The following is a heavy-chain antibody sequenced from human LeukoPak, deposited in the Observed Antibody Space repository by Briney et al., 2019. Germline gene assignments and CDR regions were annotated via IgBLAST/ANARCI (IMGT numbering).Heavy chain of an antibody. V-gene: IGHV3-53*01. CDR1: GFSVSGKF. CDR2: IHYDGKI. Sequence: GSLRLSCAASGFSVSGKFMSWVRQAPGKGLEWVSIIHYDGKIRYAGSVGGRFTIYRDDSENTLFLQMNSLRVDDTAVYFCASGDGYLQPYWGQGTLVTVSS. J-gene: IGHJ4*02. D-gene: IGHD2-21*01. CDR3: ASGDGYLQPY.